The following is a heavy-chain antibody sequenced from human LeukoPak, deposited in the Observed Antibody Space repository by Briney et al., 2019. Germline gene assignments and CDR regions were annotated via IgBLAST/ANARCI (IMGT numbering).Heavy chain of an antibody. V-gene: IGHV3-23*01. CDR3: VRDVGAVRGEVYFDY. Sequence: GGTLRLSCAASGFTFSSYGMTWVLQAPGKGLEWVSAISGSGGNTYYADSVKGRFTISRDNTKNLLYLEMNSLRAEDTAMYFCVRDVGAVRGEVYFDYWGQGTLVTVSS. CDR2: ISGSGGNT. CDR1: GFTFSSYG. J-gene: IGHJ4*02. D-gene: IGHD3-10*01.